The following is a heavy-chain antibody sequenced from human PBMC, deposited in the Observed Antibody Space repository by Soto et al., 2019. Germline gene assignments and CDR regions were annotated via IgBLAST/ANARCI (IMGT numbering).Heavy chain of an antibody. CDR2: VKEDGSAR. J-gene: IGHJ4*02. CDR3: ARGSYYFDY. CDR1: GFTFSSDW. V-gene: IGHV3-7*04. Sequence: GGSLRLSCAASGFTFSSDWMSWVRQAPGKGLEWVANVKEDGSARYYADSVKDRFTISRDNAKNSLYLQMDSLRAEDTAVYYCARGSYYFDYWGQGTLVTVSS.